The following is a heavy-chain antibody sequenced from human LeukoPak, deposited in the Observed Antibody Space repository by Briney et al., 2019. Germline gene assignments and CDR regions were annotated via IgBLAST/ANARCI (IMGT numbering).Heavy chain of an antibody. D-gene: IGHD2-15*01. Sequence: GASVKVSCKASGYTFTSYAMHWVRQAPGQRLEWMGWINAGNGNTKYSQKFQGWVTMTRDTSISTAYMELSRLRSDDTAVYYCARVEGPCSGGSCYHNSRGGGFDPWGQGTLVTVSS. J-gene: IGHJ5*02. CDR2: INAGNGNT. CDR1: GYTFTSYA. CDR3: ARVEGPCSGGSCYHNSRGGGFDP. V-gene: IGHV1-3*01.